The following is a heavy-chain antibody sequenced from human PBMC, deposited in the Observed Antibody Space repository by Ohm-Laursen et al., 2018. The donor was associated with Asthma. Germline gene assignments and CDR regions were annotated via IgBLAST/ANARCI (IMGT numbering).Heavy chain of an antibody. D-gene: IGHD5-12*01. Sequence: SDTLSPTCTVSGGSISSFNWSWIRQPPGKGLEWIGYVFDSGSTHYNPSLKSRVTISVDTSKKQFYLKLSSVTAADTAVYYCARVGFFETSAYFETFDPWGQGTLVTVSS. J-gene: IGHJ5*02. CDR2: VFDSGST. V-gene: IGHV4-59*07. CDR1: GGSISSFN. CDR3: ARVGFFETSAYFETFDP.